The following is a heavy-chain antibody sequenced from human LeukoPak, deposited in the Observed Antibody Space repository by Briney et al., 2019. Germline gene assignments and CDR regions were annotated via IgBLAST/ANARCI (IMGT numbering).Heavy chain of an antibody. V-gene: IGHV4-39*01. CDR2: FHYGGTT. CDR1: SGSMSSSGDF. CDR3: ARRDPGSYANWFDP. D-gene: IGHD3-16*01. J-gene: IGHJ5*02. Sequence: SETLSLTCTVSSGSMSSSGDFWGWIRQPPGQGLEWIGSFHYGGTTYYNPSLKSRVTISVDTSNNQFFLNVNSVTAADTAVYYCARRDPGSYANWFDPWGQGILVTVSS.